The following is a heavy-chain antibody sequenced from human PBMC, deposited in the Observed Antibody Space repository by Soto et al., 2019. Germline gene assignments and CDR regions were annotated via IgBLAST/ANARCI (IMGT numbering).Heavy chain of an antibody. V-gene: IGHV1-69*06. CDR2: IIPIFGTA. J-gene: IGHJ3*02. D-gene: IGHD3-10*01. Sequence: QVQLVQSGAEVKKPGSSVTVSCKSSGGTFSSYAISWVRQAPGQGLEWMGGIIPIFGTANYAQKFQGRVTITEDKYTSTGDMGLRSLRSEDTAVYYCARERYYGSGSYSPAAFDILGQWTMVTVSS. CDR1: GGTFSSYA. CDR3: ARERYYGSGSYSPAAFDI.